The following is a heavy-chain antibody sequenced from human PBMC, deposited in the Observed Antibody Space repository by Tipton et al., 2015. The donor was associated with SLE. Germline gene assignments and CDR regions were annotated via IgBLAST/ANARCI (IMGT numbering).Heavy chain of an antibody. J-gene: IGHJ4*02. V-gene: IGHV4-59*11. CDR2: IHYSGST. CDR1: GRSFSGHY. CDR3: ARYTRADYSTSSSDFDH. D-gene: IGHD4-11*01. Sequence: TLSLTCGVYGRSFSGHYWSWIRQPPGKGLEWIGYIHYSGSTRYNPSLESRVTMSVDTSKNQFSLKLRSVSAADTAVYYCARYTRADYSTSSSDFDHWGQGTLVTVSS.